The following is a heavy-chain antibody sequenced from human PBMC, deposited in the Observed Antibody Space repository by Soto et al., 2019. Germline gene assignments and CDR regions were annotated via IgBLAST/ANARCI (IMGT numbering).Heavy chain of an antibody. D-gene: IGHD1-1*01. CDR1: GGSINSSDHF. CDR3: XRQRVLSTNMLITSFDP. V-gene: IGHV4-39*01. J-gene: IGHJ5*02. CDR2: VYYTETT. Sequence: SETLSLTCSLSGGSINSSDHFWGWIRQTPGKGLEWIGSVYYTETTYYNPSLKSPVTISVETSRNTFSLKVNSVTAADTGIYYCXRQRVLSTNMLITSFDPWGQGTLVTVSS.